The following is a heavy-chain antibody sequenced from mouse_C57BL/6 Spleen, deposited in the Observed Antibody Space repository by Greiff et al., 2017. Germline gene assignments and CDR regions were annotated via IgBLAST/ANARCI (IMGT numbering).Heavy chain of an antibody. CDR3: ASWFPPAY. CDR2: ILPGSGSS. V-gene: IGHV1-9*01. Sequence: VQLQQSGAELMKPGASVNLSCKATGYTFTGYWIEWVKHRPGPGLEWFGVILPGSGSSNHNEKFKGKATFTADTSSNTAYMQLSSLTTEDSAIYYCASWFPPAYWGQGTLVTVSA. J-gene: IGHJ3*01. D-gene: IGHD2-2*01. CDR1: GYTFTGYW.